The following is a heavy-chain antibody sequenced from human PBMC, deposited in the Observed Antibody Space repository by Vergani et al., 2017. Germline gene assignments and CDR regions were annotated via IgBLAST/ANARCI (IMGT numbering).Heavy chain of an antibody. J-gene: IGHJ6*02. CDR1: GFTFNDYA. V-gene: IGHV3-23*01. CDR3: ARANPRNSGYDYLYYYPAMDV. D-gene: IGHD5-12*01. Sequence: EVQLLESGGDLVQPGGSLRLSCAASGFTFNDYAMNWVRQAPGKGLEWVSGISGSGGSTYYAGSVKGRFTISRDSSKNTLYLQMNSLSAGDTAVYYCARANPRNSGYDYLYYYPAMDVWGQGTTVTVSS. CDR2: ISGSGGST.